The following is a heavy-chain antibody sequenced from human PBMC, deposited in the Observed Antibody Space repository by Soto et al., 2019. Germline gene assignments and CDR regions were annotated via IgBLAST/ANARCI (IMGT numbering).Heavy chain of an antibody. D-gene: IGHD3-10*01. V-gene: IGHV4-30-4*01. CDR2: IYYSGST. Sequence: QVQLQESGPGLVKPSQTLSLTCTVSGGSISSGDYYWSWIRQPPGKGLEWIGYIYYSGSTYYNPSLKSRVNISVDTSKNQFPLKLRSGAAADTAVYYCARDSEYYGSGSYSFYYYGMDVWGQGTTVTVSS. CDR1: GGSISSGDYY. J-gene: IGHJ6*02. CDR3: ARDSEYYGSGSYSFYYYGMDV.